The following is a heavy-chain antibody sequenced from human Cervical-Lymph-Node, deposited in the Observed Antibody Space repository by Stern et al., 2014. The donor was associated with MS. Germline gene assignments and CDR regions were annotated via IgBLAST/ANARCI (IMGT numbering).Heavy chain of an antibody. CDR1: GGIFSNYA. CDR2: FIPLFGTT. D-gene: IGHD1-1*01. Sequence: VQLVESGAEVKKPGYSVTVSCKASGGIFSNYAISWGRQAHGPGLERMGAFIPLFGTTFYAQKFQGRVTITADESTSTVYMDLSSLRSEDTAVYYCARDNDDNGMDVWGQGTTITVSS. J-gene: IGHJ6*02. V-gene: IGHV1-69*01. CDR3: ARDNDDNGMDV.